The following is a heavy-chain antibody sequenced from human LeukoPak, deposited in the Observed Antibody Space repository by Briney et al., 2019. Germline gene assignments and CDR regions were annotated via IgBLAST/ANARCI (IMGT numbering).Heavy chain of an antibody. J-gene: IGHJ3*02. Sequence: TSETLSLTCAVYGGFFSGYYWSWIRQPPGKGLEWIGEINHSGSTNYNPSLKSRVTISVDTSKNQCSLKLSSVTAADTAVYYCARTYYYDSNGPRDAFDIWGQGTMVTVSS. CDR1: GGFFSGYY. CDR2: INHSGST. D-gene: IGHD3-22*01. V-gene: IGHV4-34*01. CDR3: ARTYYYDSNGPRDAFDI.